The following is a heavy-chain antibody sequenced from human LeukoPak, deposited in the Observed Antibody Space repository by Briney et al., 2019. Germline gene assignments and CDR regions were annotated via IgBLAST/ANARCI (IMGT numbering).Heavy chain of an antibody. CDR2: XXXXGSNK. Sequence: GRSLRLSCAASGFTFSSYAMHWVRQAPGKGLEXXXXXXXXGSNKYYADSVKGRFTISRDNSKNTLYLQMNSLRAEDTAVYYCARDQKYCSSTSCYFVGDYWGQGTLVTVSS. CDR3: ARDQKYCSSTSCYFVGDY. V-gene: IGHV3-30-3*01. CDR1: GFTFSSYA. D-gene: IGHD2-2*01. J-gene: IGHJ4*02.